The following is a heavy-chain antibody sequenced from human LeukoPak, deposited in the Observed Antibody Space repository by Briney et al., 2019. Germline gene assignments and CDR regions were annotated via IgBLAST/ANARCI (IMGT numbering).Heavy chain of an antibody. CDR3: ARAITPLVLELADY. D-gene: IGHD1-7*01. CDR1: GYTFTSYD. V-gene: IGHV1-2*06. Sequence: ASVKVSCKASGYTFTSYDINWVRQAPGQGLEWMGRINPNSGGTNYAQKFQGRVTMTRDTFISTAYMELSRLRSDDTAVYYCARAITPLVLELADYWGQGTLVTVSS. CDR2: INPNSGGT. J-gene: IGHJ4*02.